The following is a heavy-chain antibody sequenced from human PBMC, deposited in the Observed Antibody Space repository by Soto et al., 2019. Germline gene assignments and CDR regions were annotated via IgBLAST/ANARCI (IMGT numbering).Heavy chain of an antibody. Sequence: PSETLSLTCTVSGGSISSYYWSWIRQPPGKGLEWIGYIYYSGSTNYNPSLKSRVTISVDTSKNQFSLKLSSVTAADTAVYYCGRQRYYGSGSYYYYMDVWGKGTTVTVSS. D-gene: IGHD3-10*01. CDR1: GGSISSYY. V-gene: IGHV4-59*08. CDR2: IYYSGST. CDR3: GRQRYYGSGSYYYYMDV. J-gene: IGHJ6*03.